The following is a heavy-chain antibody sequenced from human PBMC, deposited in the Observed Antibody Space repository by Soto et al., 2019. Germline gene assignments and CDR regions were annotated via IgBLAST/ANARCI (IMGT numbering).Heavy chain of an antibody. Sequence: QVQLVQSGAEVKKPGASVKVSCKASGYTFTGYYMHWVRQAPGQGLEWMGWINPNSGGTNYAQKFQGWVTMTRDTSISTAYMELSMLRSDDTAVYYCARLTYYYDSSGYYHPSGFDYWGQGTLVTVSS. D-gene: IGHD3-22*01. CDR3: ARLTYYYDSSGYYHPSGFDY. CDR1: GYTFTGYY. V-gene: IGHV1-2*04. CDR2: INPNSGGT. J-gene: IGHJ4*02.